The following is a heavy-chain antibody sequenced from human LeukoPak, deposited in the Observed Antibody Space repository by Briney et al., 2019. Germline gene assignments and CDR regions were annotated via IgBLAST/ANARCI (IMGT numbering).Heavy chain of an antibody. D-gene: IGHD6-19*01. Sequence: APVKVSCKASGYTFTSYGISWVRQAPGQGLEWMGWISAYNGNTNYAQKLQGRVTMTTDTSTSTAYMELRSLRSDDTAVYYCARTLAVAGPYYFDYWGQGTLVTVSS. CDR2: ISAYNGNT. V-gene: IGHV1-18*01. J-gene: IGHJ4*02. CDR3: ARTLAVAGPYYFDY. CDR1: GYTFTSYG.